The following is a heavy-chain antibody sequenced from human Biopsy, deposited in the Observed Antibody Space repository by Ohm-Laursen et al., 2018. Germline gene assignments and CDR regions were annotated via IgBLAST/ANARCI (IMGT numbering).Heavy chain of an antibody. D-gene: IGHD6-25*01. CDR2: IYNSGST. V-gene: IGHV4-59*01. J-gene: IGHJ4*02. CDR1: GGSMSSYY. CDR3: AREAAIIDPRTRAFDY. Sequence: TLSLTCAVSGGSMSSYYWTWIRQPPGKGLEWIGYIYNSGSTNYNPSLKSRVTISVAVDTSKSQFSLKLRSVTAADTAVYYCAREAAIIDPRTRAFDYWGQGTLVTVSS.